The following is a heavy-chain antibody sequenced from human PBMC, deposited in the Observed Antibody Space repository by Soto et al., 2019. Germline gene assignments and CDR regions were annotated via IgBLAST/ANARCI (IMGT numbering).Heavy chain of an antibody. V-gene: IGHV4-31*10. J-gene: IGHJ5*02. CDR3: ARMYSSGSGWFHP. CDR1: GYSITAGGYC. Sequence: SSETLSLTCFVSGYSITAGGYCWSWIRHHPGKGLEWIGSFYSSGSIIYNPSLRSRVSISGDTSSNQFSMSPTSVTAADTARYYCARMYSSGSGWFHPWGQGTLVTVSS. CDR2: FYSSGSI. D-gene: IGHD6-19*01.